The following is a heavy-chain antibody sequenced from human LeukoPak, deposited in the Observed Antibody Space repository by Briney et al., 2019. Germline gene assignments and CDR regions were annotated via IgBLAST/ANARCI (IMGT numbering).Heavy chain of an antibody. CDR2: INHSGST. CDR1: GGSISSYY. CDR3: ARGGVKYSSGWYLAY. Sequence: SETLSLTCTVSGGSISSYYWSWIRQPPGKGLEWIGEINHSGSTNYNPSLKSRVTISVDTSKNQFSLKLSSVTAADTAVYYCARGGVKYSSGWYLAYWGQGTLVTVSS. V-gene: IGHV4-34*01. J-gene: IGHJ4*02. D-gene: IGHD6-19*01.